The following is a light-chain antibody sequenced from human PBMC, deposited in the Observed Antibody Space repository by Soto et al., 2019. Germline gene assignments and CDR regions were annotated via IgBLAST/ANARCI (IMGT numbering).Light chain of an antibody. J-gene: IGKJ5*01. CDR3: QQLNTLPFT. CDR2: EAS. V-gene: IGKV1-9*01. Sequence: DIQLTQSPSLLSASVGDRVTITCRASHDISTYLAWYQQKPGKAPKLMIYEASTLQSGVQSRFSGSGSGTEFTLTISGLLPEDFATYHCQQLNTLPFTFGQGTRLEIK. CDR1: HDISTY.